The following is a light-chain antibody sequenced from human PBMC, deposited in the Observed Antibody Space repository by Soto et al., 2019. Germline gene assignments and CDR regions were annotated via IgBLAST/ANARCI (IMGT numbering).Light chain of an antibody. J-gene: IGKJ1*01. CDR1: QGISNY. CDR3: QKYNSAPWT. CDR2: VAS. Sequence: DIQMTQSPSSLSASVGDRVTITCRASQGISNYLAWYQQQPGQVPKLLIYVASTLQSGVPSRFSGSGSGTDITITSSSLQSEDVVTYYCQKYNSAPWTFGQGTKVEIK. V-gene: IGKV1-27*01.